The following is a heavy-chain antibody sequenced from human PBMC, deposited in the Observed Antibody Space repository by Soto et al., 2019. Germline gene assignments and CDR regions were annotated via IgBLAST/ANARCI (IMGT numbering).Heavy chain of an antibody. V-gene: IGHV3-74*01. CDR2: IDSAGRTT. J-gene: IGHJ4*02. Sequence: GGSLRLSCAASGFTFGSDWMHWFRQAPGKGLVWVSRIDSAGRTTTYADSVKGRFTISRDNAKNTLYLQMNGLRAEDTALYYCARWFTGGNFDYFDFWGQGTQVTVS. CDR3: ARWFTGGNFDYFDF. CDR1: GFTFGSDW. D-gene: IGHD2-21*02.